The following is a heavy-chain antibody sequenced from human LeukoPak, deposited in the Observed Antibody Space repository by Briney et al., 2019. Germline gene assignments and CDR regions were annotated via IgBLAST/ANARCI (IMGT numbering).Heavy chain of an antibody. Sequence: GGSLRLSCAASGFTFSSYAMHWVRQAPGKGLEWVAVISYDGSNKYYVDSVKGRFTISRDNSKNTLHLQMNSLRAEDTAMYYCAKDRLRDIVGATTHWFDPWGQGTLVTVSS. CDR2: ISYDGSNK. J-gene: IGHJ5*02. CDR1: GFTFSSYA. V-gene: IGHV3-30*18. D-gene: IGHD1-26*01. CDR3: AKDRLRDIVGATTHWFDP.